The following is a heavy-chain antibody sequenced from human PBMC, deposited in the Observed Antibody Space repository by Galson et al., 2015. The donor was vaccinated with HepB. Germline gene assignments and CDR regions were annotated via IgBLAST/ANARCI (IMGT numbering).Heavy chain of an antibody. Sequence: SLRLSCAASGFTFSGSAMHWVRQASGKGLEWVGHISTKANYYATTYAASVKGRFTISRDDSKNTAYLQMNSLKTEDTAVYYCTRPYDFWSGYPEDYWRQGTLVTVSS. CDR1: GFTFSGSA. CDR2: ISTKANYYAT. CDR3: TRPYDFWSGYPEDY. V-gene: IGHV3-73*01. D-gene: IGHD3-3*01. J-gene: IGHJ4*02.